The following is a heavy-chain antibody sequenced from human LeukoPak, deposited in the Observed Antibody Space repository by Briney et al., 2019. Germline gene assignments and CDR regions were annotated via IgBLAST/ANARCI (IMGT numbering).Heavy chain of an antibody. D-gene: IGHD6-13*01. CDR3: ARDLQQLALDY. J-gene: IGHJ4*02. Sequence: SETLSLTCTVSGGSISSYYWSWIRQPPGKGLEWIGYIYYSGSTNYNPSLKSRVTMSVDTSKNQFSLKLSSVTAADTAVYYCARDLQQLALDYWGQGTLVTVSS. CDR1: GGSISSYY. CDR2: IYYSGST. V-gene: IGHV4-59*12.